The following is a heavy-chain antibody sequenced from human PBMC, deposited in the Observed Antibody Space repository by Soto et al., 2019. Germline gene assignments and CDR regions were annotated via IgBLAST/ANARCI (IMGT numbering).Heavy chain of an antibody. V-gene: IGHV4-34*01. CDR3: ARGISKYSSWYEPHTWFDA. J-gene: IGHJ5*02. CDR2: MYYNGGT. D-gene: IGHD6-13*01. CDR1: GGSFSGYY. Sequence: SETLSLTCAVYGGSFSGYYWSWIRQPPGKGLEWIGYMYYNGGTQYNPSLRTPITISLDTSKKHFSLKMRSVTGADTAVYYCARGISKYSSWYEPHTWFDARGQGALVTVSS.